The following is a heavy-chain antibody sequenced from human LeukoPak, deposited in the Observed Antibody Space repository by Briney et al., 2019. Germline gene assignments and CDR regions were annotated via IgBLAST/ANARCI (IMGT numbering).Heavy chain of an antibody. V-gene: IGHV3-9*01. D-gene: IGHD2-15*01. CDR2: ISWNSGSI. CDR1: GFTFKDYA. Sequence: GGSLRLSCTASGFTFKDYAMYWVRQAPGKGLEWVSGISWNSGSIGYADSVKGRFTISRDNAKNSLYLQMNSLRAEDTALYYCAKVLGYCSGGSCPMDYWGQGTLVTVSS. J-gene: IGHJ4*02. CDR3: AKVLGYCSGGSCPMDY.